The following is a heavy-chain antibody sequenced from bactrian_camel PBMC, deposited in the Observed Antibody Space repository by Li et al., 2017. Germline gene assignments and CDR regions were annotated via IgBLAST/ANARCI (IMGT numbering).Heavy chain of an antibody. CDR3: ATEGIPGCNDGWAQTWEYNY. CDR1: GFTFSSNW. Sequence: HVQLVESGGGSVQAGGSLRLSCAASGFTFSSNWMYWVRQAPGKGLEWVSTINTDGGTTYYADSVKGRFAISRDDASSTQNLQMSNLKPEDTAMYYCATEGIPGCNDGWAQTWEYNYWDQGTQVTVS. D-gene: IGHD5*01. V-gene: IGHV3S1*01. J-gene: IGHJ4*01. CDR2: INTDGGTT.